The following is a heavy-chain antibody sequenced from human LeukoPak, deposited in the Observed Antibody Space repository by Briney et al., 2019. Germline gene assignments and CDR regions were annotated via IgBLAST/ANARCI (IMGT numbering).Heavy chain of an antibody. CDR3: ARDQYSSSSGVPYYGMDV. CDR2: INPDGNKK. Sequence: PGGSLRLSCAASGFTFSSYWMTWVRQAPGKGLEWVASINPDGNKKYSADSVKGRFTISRDNAENSLYLQMNSLRAEDTAVYYCARDQYSSSSGVPYYGMDVWGQGTTVTVSS. D-gene: IGHD6-6*01. CDR1: GFTFSSYW. J-gene: IGHJ6*02. V-gene: IGHV3-7*01.